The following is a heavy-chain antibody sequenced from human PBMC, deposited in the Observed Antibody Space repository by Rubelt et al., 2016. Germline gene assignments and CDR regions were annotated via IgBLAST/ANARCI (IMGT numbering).Heavy chain of an antibody. CDR3: ARVVRVDTAIVNYDYYGMDV. CDR1: GDSVSSNSAA. CDR2: TYYRSKWYN. D-gene: IGHD5-18*01. V-gene: IGHV6-1*01. Sequence: QVQLQQSGPGLVKPSQTLSLTCAISGDSVSSNSAAWNWIRQSPSRGLEWLGRTYYRSKWYNDYAVSVKSRITIIPYTSKNQFSLRLDYVTPEETAGSYCARVVRVDTAIVNYDYYGMDVWRQGTTGTVSS. J-gene: IGHJ6*02.